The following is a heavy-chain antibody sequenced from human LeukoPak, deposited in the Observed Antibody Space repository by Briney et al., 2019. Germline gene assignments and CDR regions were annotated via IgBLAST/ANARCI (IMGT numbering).Heavy chain of an antibody. D-gene: IGHD4-17*01. CDR2: IYYSGST. CDR3: ARDRSYGDYRGAFDI. Sequence: SETLSLTCTVSGGSISSGGYYWSWIRQHPGKGLEWIGYIYYSGSTYYNPSLKSRVTISVDTSKNQFSLKLSSVTAADTAVYYCARDRSYGDYRGAFDIWGQGTMVTVSS. CDR1: GGSISSGGYY. V-gene: IGHV4-31*03. J-gene: IGHJ3*02.